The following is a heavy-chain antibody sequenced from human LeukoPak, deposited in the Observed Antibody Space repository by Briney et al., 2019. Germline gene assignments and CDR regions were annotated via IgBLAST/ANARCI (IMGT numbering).Heavy chain of an antibody. CDR3: ARVLGYCSSTSCSAPYFDY. CDR1: GGTFSSYA. J-gene: IGHJ4*02. V-gene: IGHV1-69*13. CDR2: IIPIFGTA. D-gene: IGHD2-2*01. Sequence: ASVKVSCKASGGTFSSYAISWVRQAPGQGLEWMGGIIPIFGTANYAQKFQGRVTITADESTRTAYMELSSLRSEDTAVYYCARVLGYCSSTSCSAPYFDYWGQGTLVTVSS.